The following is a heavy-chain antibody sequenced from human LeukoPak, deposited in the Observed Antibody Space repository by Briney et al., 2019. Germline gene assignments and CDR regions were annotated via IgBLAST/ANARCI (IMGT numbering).Heavy chain of an antibody. CDR3: AKGYDFWSGYPSNFDY. J-gene: IGHJ4*02. Sequence: GGSLRLSCAASGFTFRSYNMNWVRQAPGKGLEWVSAISGSGGSTYYADSVKGRFTISRDNSKNTLYLQMNSLRAEDTAVYYCAKGYDFWSGYPSNFDYWGQGTLVTVSS. D-gene: IGHD3-3*01. CDR1: GFTFRSYN. CDR2: ISGSGGST. V-gene: IGHV3-23*01.